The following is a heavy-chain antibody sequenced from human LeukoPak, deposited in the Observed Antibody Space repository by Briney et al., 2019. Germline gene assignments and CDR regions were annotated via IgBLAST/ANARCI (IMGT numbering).Heavy chain of an antibody. CDR2: IYYTGST. CDR1: GDSISSYY. CDR3: ARAAEGWYFDL. Sequence: SETLSLTCTVSGDSISSYYWAWIRQPPGKGLECIGYIYYTGSTNYNPSLKSRVTISLDTSKNQFSLKLSSVTAADTAMYYCARAAEGWYFDLWGRGTLVTVSS. V-gene: IGHV4-59*01. J-gene: IGHJ2*01.